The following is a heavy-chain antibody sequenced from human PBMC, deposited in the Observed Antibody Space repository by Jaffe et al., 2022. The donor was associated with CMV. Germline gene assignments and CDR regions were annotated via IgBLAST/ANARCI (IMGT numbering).Heavy chain of an antibody. Sequence: QVQLQESGPGLVKPSETLSLTCTVSGGSISSYYWSWIRQPAGKGLEWIGRIYTSGSTNYNPSLKSRVTMSVDTSKNQFSLKLSSVTAADTAVYYCARDYGYYDFWSASYNWFDPWGQGTLVTVSS. V-gene: IGHV4-4*07. J-gene: IGHJ5*02. D-gene: IGHD3-3*01. CDR1: GGSISSYY. CDR2: IYTSGST. CDR3: ARDYGYYDFWSASYNWFDP.